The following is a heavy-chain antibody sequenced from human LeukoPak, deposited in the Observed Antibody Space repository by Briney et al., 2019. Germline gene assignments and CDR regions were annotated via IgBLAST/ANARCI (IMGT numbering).Heavy chain of an antibody. CDR2: IDPDGTTV. Sequence: GGSLRLSCAGSGFTFRSHWLNWVRQPPGKGPVWVAHIDPDGTTVNYADSVKGRFTVSRDNARNTLYLFMHSLRAEDTAVYFCARHRPREYSGYDPFDYWGRGTLVTVSS. D-gene: IGHD5-12*01. J-gene: IGHJ4*02. CDR3: ARHRPREYSGYDPFDY. V-gene: IGHV3-74*01. CDR1: GFTFRSHW.